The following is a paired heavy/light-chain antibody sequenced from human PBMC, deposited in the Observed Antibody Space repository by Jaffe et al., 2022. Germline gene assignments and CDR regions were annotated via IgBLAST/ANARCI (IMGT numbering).Light chain of an antibody. CDR1: SSDVGSYNL. CDR2: EGS. J-gene: IGLJ1*01. Sequence: QSALTQPASVSGSPGQSITISCTGTSSDVGSYNLVSWYQQYPGKAPKLMIYEGSKRPSGVSNRFSGSKSGNMASLTISGLQTEDEADYYCCSYARSITYVFGTGTKVTVL. V-gene: IGLV2-23*01. CDR3: CSYARSITYV.
Heavy chain of an antibody. V-gene: IGHV3-15*01. CDR2: IRNKIDGGTT. Sequence: EVQLVESGGDLVKPGGSLRLSCAASGFTFSNDWMGWIRQAPGKGLEWVGRIRNKIDGGTTDYAAPVKGRFTISRDDSKNTLFLQMNSLKTEDTALYYCTRFNNRDAFNLWGQGTMVTVSS. CDR3: TRFNNRDAFNL. CDR1: GFTFSNDW. J-gene: IGHJ3*01.